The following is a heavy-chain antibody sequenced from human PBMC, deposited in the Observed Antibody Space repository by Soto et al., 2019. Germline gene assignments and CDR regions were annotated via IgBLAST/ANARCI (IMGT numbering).Heavy chain of an antibody. D-gene: IGHD6-13*01. CDR1: GFTFSSYA. Sequence: SLRLSCAASGFTFSSYAMHWVRQAPGKGLEWVAVISYDGSNKYYADSVKGRFTISRDNSKNTLYLQMNSLRAEDTAVYYCARDLQGQPLTRIYYYYYGMDVWGQGTTVTVSS. J-gene: IGHJ6*02. CDR2: ISYDGSNK. CDR3: ARDLQGQPLTRIYYYYYGMDV. V-gene: IGHV3-30-3*01.